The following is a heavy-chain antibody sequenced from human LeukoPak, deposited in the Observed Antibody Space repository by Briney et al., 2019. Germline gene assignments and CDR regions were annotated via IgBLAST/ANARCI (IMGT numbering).Heavy chain of an antibody. J-gene: IGHJ4*02. Sequence: PGGSLRLSCAASGFTFSSYAMSWVRQAPGKGLEWVSSISSSSSYIYYADSVKGRFTISRDNAKNSLYLQMNSLRAEDTAVYYCASLGYSSRENDYWGQGTQVTVSS. D-gene: IGHD6-13*01. CDR2: ISSSSSYI. CDR3: ASLGYSSRENDY. CDR1: GFTFSSYA. V-gene: IGHV3-21*01.